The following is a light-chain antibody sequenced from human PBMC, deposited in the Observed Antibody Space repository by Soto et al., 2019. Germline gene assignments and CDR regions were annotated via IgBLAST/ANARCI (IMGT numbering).Light chain of an antibody. Sequence: IVLTQSPGTLSLSPGERATLSCRASQSVSDNYLAWYQHKPGQAPRLLIYDASTRATAIPDRFSGSGSGTDFTLTVTSLEPEDFEVYYCQQYGSSPYAFGQGTKLEIK. V-gene: IGKV3-20*01. CDR3: QQYGSSPYA. J-gene: IGKJ2*01. CDR1: QSVSDNY. CDR2: DAS.